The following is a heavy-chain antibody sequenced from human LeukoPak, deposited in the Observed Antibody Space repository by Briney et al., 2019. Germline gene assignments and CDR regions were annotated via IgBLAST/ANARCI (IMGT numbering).Heavy chain of an antibody. CDR1: GYTFSDYF. CDR2: INPNSGGT. J-gene: IGHJ4*02. D-gene: IGHD6-6*01. V-gene: IGHV1-2*02. Sequence: ASVKVSCKASGYTFSDYFLHWVRQAPGQGLEWMGWINPNSGGTKYAQKFQGRVTMTRDTSISTAYMELSSLRSDDTAVYYCARDPPGSIAARRIFDYWGQGTLVTVSS. CDR3: ARDPPGSIAARRIFDY.